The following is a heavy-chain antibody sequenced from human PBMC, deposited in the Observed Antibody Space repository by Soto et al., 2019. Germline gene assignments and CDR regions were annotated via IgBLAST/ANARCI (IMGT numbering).Heavy chain of an antibody. Sequence: GASVQVSCKASGGTFSSYAISWVRQAPGQGLEWMGGIIPIFGTANYAQKFQGRVTITADESTSTAYMELSSLRSEDTAVYYCARGGGSPGVDTAMVPLDYYYGMDVWGQGTTVTVSS. CDR1: GGTFSSYA. CDR3: ARGGGSPGVDTAMVPLDYYYGMDV. V-gene: IGHV1-69*13. D-gene: IGHD5-18*01. J-gene: IGHJ6*01. CDR2: IIPIFGTA.